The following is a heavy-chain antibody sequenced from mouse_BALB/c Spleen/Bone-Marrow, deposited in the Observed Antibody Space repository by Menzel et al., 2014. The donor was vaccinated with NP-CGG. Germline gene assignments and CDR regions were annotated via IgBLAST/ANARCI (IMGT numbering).Heavy chain of an antibody. V-gene: IGHV1-31*01. J-gene: IGHJ1*01. CDR3: ESRGEYFDV. CDR2: IYPYNGVS. CDR1: GYSFTGYY. Sequence: VQLKQSGPELVKPGASVKISCKASGYSFTGYYMHWAKQSHGNSLDWIGYIYPYNGVSSYNQKFKGKATLTVDKSSSTAYMELRSLTSDDSAVYYCESRGEYFDVWGAGTTVTVSS.